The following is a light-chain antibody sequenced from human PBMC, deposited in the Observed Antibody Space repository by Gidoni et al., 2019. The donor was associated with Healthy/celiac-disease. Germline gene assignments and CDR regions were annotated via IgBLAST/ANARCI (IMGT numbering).Light chain of an antibody. V-gene: IGKV3-20*01. Sequence: EIGLTQSPGTLSLSPGERATLSCRASQRVSSSYLAWYQQKPGQAPRLLIYGASSRATGIPDRFSGSGSGTDFTLTISRLEPEDFAVYYCQQYGSSRVTFGQGTRLEIK. CDR2: GAS. CDR3: QQYGSSRVT. CDR1: QRVSSSY. J-gene: IGKJ5*01.